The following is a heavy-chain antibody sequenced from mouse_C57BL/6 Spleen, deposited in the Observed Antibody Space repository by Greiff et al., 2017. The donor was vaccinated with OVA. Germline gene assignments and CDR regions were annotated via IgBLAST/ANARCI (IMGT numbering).Heavy chain of an antibody. J-gene: IGHJ1*03. CDR1: GYTFTSYG. CDR3: AREREGYFDV. CDR2: IYPRSGNT. Sequence: VQGVESGAELARPGASVKLSCKASGYTFTSYGISWVKQRTGQGLEWIGEIYPRSGNTYYNEKFKGKATLTADKSSSTAYMELRSLTSEDSAVYFGAREREGYFDVWGTGTTVTVSS. V-gene: IGHV1-81*01.